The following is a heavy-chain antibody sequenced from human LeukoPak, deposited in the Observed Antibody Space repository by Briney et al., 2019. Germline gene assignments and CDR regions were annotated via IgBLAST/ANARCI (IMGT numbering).Heavy chain of an antibody. V-gene: IGHV3-48*01. J-gene: IGHJ4*02. CDR1: GFTFSSYN. Sequence: GGSLRLSCAASGFTFSSYNMNWVRQAPGKGLEWVSYISSSSRTIYYADSVKGRFTISRDNSKNTLYLQMNSLRAEDTAVYYCAKDYDYVWGSYRPTAPWYFDYWGQGTLVTVSS. D-gene: IGHD3-16*02. CDR3: AKDYDYVWGSYRPTAPWYFDY. CDR2: ISSSSRTI.